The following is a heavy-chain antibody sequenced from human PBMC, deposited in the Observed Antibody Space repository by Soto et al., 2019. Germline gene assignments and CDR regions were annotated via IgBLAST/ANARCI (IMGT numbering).Heavy chain of an antibody. Sequence: QVQLVESGGGVVQPGRSLRLSCAASGFTFSSYGMHWVRQAPGKGLERVAVIWYDGSNKYYADSVKGRFTISRDNSKNTLYLQMNSLRAEDTAVYYCARPGIVVVPPYYMDVWGKGTTVTVSS. CDR3: ARPGIVVVPPYYMDV. J-gene: IGHJ6*03. D-gene: IGHD2-2*01. V-gene: IGHV3-33*01. CDR2: IWYDGSNK. CDR1: GFTFSSYG.